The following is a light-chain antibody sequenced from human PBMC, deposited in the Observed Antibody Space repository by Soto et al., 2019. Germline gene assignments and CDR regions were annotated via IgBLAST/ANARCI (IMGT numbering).Light chain of an antibody. CDR2: AAS. J-gene: IGKJ4*01. V-gene: IGKV1-27*01. Sequence: DIHMTQSPSSLSAFVGDRVTITCRASQDIDNFLAWYQQKPGKVPKLLIYAASTFQSGVPSRFSGSGSGTDFTLTISSLQPEDVATYYCQKCKVAPFTFGGGTKVDIK. CDR1: QDIDNF. CDR3: QKCKVAPFT.